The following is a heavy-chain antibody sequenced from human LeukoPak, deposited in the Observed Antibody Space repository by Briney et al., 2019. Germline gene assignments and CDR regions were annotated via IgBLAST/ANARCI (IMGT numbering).Heavy chain of an antibody. CDR1: GFAFSSLA. J-gene: IGHJ4*02. Sequence: PGGSLRLSCAASGFAFSSLAMGWVRQAPGKGLEWVSVISDSGDTTYYADSVKGRFTISRDNSKNTLYLQMNSLRAEDTAIYYCAKDARRSDGWYFFDHWSQGALVTVSS. CDR3: AKDARRSDGWYFFDH. V-gene: IGHV3-23*01. CDR2: ISDSGDTT. D-gene: IGHD6-19*01.